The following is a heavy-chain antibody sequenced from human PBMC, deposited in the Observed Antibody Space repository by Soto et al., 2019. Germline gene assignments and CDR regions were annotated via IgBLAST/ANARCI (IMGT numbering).Heavy chain of an antibody. CDR3: ARDPVRWLSTRGYAFDI. D-gene: IGHD2-21*01. J-gene: IGHJ3*02. CDR2: ISYDGSNK. V-gene: IGHV3-30-3*01. CDR1: GFTFSSYA. Sequence: GGSLRLSCAASGFTFSSYAMHWFRQAPGKGLEWVAVISYDGSNKYYADSVKGRFTISRDNSKNTLYLQMNSLRAEDTAVYYCARDPVRWLSTRGYAFDIWGQGTMVTVSS.